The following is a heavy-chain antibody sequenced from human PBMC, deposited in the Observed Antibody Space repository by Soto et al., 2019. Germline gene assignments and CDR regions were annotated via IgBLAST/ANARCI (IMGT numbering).Heavy chain of an antibody. CDR3: ASPDSPFGPD. D-gene: IGHD3-10*01. V-gene: IGHV1-69*13. Sequence: GASVKVSCKASGGTFSSYAISWVRQAPGQGLEWMGGIIPIFGTANYAQKFQGRVTITADESTSTAYMELSSLRSEDTAVYYCASPDSPFGPDWGQGTLVTVSS. CDR1: GGTFSSYA. J-gene: IGHJ4*02. CDR2: IIPIFGTA.